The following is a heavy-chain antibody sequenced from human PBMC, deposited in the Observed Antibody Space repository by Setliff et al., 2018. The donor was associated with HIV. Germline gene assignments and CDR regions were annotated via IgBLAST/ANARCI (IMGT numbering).Heavy chain of an antibody. CDR1: GGSISRSNW. D-gene: IGHD1-26*01. Sequence: PSETLSLTCAVSGGSISRSNWWSWVRQPPGKGLEWIGEIYHSGNTNYNPSLKSRVTVSVDKSKNQFSLKLSSVTAADTAVYYCARRGGSFPYDAFDIWGQGTMVTVSS. V-gene: IGHV4-4*02. CDR3: ARRGGSFPYDAFDI. CDR2: IYHSGNT. J-gene: IGHJ3*02.